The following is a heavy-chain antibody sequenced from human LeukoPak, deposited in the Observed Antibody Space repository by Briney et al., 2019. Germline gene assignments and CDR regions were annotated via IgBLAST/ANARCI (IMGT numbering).Heavy chain of an antibody. Sequence: GGSLRLSCAASGFTFSSFGMHWVRQAPGKWLEWVAYIRYDGSNKNYADSLEGRFTISRDNSKNALYLQIDSLRPEDTAVYYCAKKRGAAFYNWFDPWGQGALVTVSS. D-gene: IGHD1-26*01. V-gene: IGHV3-30*02. CDR1: GFTFSSFG. J-gene: IGHJ5*02. CDR2: IRYDGSNK. CDR3: AKKRGAAFYNWFDP.